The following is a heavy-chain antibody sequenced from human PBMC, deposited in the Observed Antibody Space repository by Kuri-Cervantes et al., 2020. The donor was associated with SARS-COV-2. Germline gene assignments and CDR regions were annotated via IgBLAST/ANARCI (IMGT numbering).Heavy chain of an antibody. V-gene: IGHV3-30*04. CDR3: ARVGLNYHNHGTGDMGFDH. D-gene: IGHD3/OR15-3a*01. J-gene: IGHJ4*02. CDR2: ITYDGTNQ. Sequence: GGAVGLCCAVSGFTFGHYAVHWVRQAPGKGLEWVAAITYDGTNQYYADSVKGRFTISRDNSKNTLFLEMNSLRPEDTALYYCARVGLNYHNHGTGDMGFDHWGQGTLVTVSS. CDR1: GFTFGHYA.